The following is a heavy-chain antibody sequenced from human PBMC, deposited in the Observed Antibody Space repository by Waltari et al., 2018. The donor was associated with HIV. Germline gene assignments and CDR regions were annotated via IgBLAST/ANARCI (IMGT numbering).Heavy chain of an antibody. J-gene: IGHJ6*02. D-gene: IGHD6-19*01. CDR2: FDPADGKT. CDR1: VYILTELS. Sequence: QVQLVQSAAEVTSPRASVKVPCKVSVYILTELSMHWVRQAPGKGLEWVGSFDPADGKTTYAQKFQGRVTMTEDTSTDTASMEVSSLRSEDTAVYYCATARQWLVDSGMDVWGQGTTVTVSS. CDR3: ATARQWLVDSGMDV. V-gene: IGHV1-24*01.